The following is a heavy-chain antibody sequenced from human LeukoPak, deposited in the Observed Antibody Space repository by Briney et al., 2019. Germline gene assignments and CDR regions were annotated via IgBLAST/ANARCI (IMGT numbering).Heavy chain of an antibody. J-gene: IGHJ4*02. CDR2: ITGSSSPI. CDR3: ARGLQWGFDW. CDR1: GFNFNIYS. V-gene: IGHV3-48*01. Sequence: GGSLRLSCEASGFNFNIYSMNWFRQAPGKGLEWVSYITGSSSPIYYGDSVKGRFTISRDNAKNSVYMQMNSLRVEDTAVYYCARGLQWGFDWWGQGTLVTVSS. D-gene: IGHD6-19*01.